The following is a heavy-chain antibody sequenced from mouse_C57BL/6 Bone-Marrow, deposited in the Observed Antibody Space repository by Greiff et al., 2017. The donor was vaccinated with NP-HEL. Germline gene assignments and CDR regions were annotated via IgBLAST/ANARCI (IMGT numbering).Heavy chain of an antibody. CDR1: GYTFTSYW. CDR2: IYPSDSET. J-gene: IGHJ3*01. Sequence: QVQLQQPGAELVRPGSSVKLSCKASGYTFTSYWMDWVKQRPGQGLEWIGNIYPSDSETHYNQKFKDKATLTVDKSSSTAYMQLSSLTSEDSAVYYCAREAMVRRAWFAYWGQGTLVTVSA. CDR3: AREAMVRRAWFAY. V-gene: IGHV1-61*01. D-gene: IGHD2-1*01.